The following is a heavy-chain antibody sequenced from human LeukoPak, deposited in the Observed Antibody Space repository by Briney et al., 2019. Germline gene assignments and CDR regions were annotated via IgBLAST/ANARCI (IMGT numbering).Heavy chain of an antibody. Sequence: SQTLSLTCTVSGGSISSGDHYWSWIRQPPGKGLEWIGYIYYSGSTYYNPSLKSRVTISVDTSKNQFSLKLSSVTAADTAVYYCARANTIFGVVIILDYYYMDVWGKGTTVTVSS. J-gene: IGHJ6*03. V-gene: IGHV4-30-4*08. CDR1: GGSISSGDHY. CDR3: ARANTIFGVVIILDYYYMDV. D-gene: IGHD3-3*01. CDR2: IYYSGST.